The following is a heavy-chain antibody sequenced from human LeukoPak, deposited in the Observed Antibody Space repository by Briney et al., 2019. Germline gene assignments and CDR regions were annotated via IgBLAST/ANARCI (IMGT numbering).Heavy chain of an antibody. J-gene: IGHJ5*02. CDR2: IYYSGIT. Sequence: SETLSLTCTVSGGSMSSYYWSWIRQSPGKGLEWIGYIYYSGITNYNPSLKSRVTISVDTSKNQFSLKVNSVTAADTAVYYCARLRRWFDPWGQGTLVTVSS. CDR3: ARLRRWFDP. CDR1: GGSMSSYY. V-gene: IGHV4-59*08.